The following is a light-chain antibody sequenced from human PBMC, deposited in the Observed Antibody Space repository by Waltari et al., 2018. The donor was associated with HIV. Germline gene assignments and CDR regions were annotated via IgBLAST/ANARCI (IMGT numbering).Light chain of an antibody. CDR2: GVF. CDR3: QQYYSTPHT. V-gene: IGKV3-15*01. CDR1: ESISSN. Sequence: EVVMTQSPATLSASPGERATLSCTASESISSNLAWYQQKPGQPPRLLIYGVFTRATGIPARFSGDGSGTEFTLTISSLQSEDVAVYYCQQYYSTPHTFGQGTKLEIK. J-gene: IGKJ2*01.